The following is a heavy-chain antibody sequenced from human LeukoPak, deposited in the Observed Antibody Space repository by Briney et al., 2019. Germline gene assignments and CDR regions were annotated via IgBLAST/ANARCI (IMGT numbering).Heavy chain of an antibody. CDR1: GFTFSSYA. CDR2: ISGSGGST. Sequence: GGSLRLSCAASGFTFSSYAMSWVRQAPGKGLEWVSAISGSGGSTYYADSVKGRFTISRDNSKNTLYLQMNSLRVEDTAVCYCAKVTYGSGTYGAFDSWGQGTLVTVSS. D-gene: IGHD3-10*01. J-gene: IGHJ4*02. CDR3: AKVTYGSGTYGAFDS. V-gene: IGHV3-23*01.